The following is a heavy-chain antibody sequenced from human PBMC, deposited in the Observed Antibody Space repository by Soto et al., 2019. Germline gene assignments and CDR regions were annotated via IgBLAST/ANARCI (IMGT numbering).Heavy chain of an antibody. CDR1: GCSISSSSYY. D-gene: IGHD6-19*01. Sequence: SETLSLTCPVSGCSISSSSYYWGWIRQPPGKGLEWIGSIYYSGSTYYNPSLKSRVTISVDTSKNQFSLKLSSVTAADTAVYYCASYAIAALTDSSGWYDYYYGMDVWGQGTTVTVSS. V-gene: IGHV4-39*01. CDR3: ASYAIAALTDSSGWYDYYYGMDV. J-gene: IGHJ6*02. CDR2: IYYSGST.